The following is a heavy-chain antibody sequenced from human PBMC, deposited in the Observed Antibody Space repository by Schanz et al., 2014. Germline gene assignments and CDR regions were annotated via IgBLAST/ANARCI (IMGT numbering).Heavy chain of an antibody. Sequence: EVQLLESGGGLVQPGGSLRLSCAASGFTFSSYAMSWVRQAPGKGLEWVSAISGRDGSTYYADSVRGRFTISRDNSKSTLYLQMSSLRAEDTAVYYCARVKYCTITRCYRTESEGIYYMDIWGKGTTVTVSS. V-gene: IGHV3-23*01. J-gene: IGHJ6*03. CDR3: ARVKYCTITRCYRTESEGIYYMDI. CDR1: GFTFSSYA. CDR2: ISGRDGST. D-gene: IGHD2-2*01.